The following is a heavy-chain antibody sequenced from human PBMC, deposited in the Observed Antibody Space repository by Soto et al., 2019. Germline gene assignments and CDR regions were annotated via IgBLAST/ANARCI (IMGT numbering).Heavy chain of an antibody. J-gene: IGHJ3*02. V-gene: IGHV3-30*18. CDR2: ISYDGSNK. CDR1: GFTFSSYG. CDR3: AKSTGYTIRIAHAFDI. D-gene: IGHD6-13*01. Sequence: GGSLRLSCAASGFTFSSYGMHWVRQAPGKGLEWVAVISYDGSNKYYADSVKGRFTISRDNSKYTLYLQMNSLRAEDTAVYYCAKSTGYTIRIAHAFDIWGQGTMVTVSS.